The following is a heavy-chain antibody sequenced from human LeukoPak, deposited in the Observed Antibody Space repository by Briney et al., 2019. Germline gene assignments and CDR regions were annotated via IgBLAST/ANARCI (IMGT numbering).Heavy chain of an antibody. J-gene: IGHJ4*02. CDR3: ARHPQGFFDY. CDR2: IYYSGST. V-gene: IGHV4-59*08. Sequence: SSETLSLTCTVSGGSISSYYWSWIRQPPGKGLEWIGYIYYSGSTNYNPSLKSRVTISVDTSKNQFSLKLSSVTAADTAVYYCARHPQGFFDYWGQGTLVTVSS. CDR1: GGSISSYY.